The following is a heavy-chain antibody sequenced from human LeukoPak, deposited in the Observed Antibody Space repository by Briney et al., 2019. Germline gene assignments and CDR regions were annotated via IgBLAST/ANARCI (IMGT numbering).Heavy chain of an antibody. D-gene: IGHD6-13*01. V-gene: IGHV3-74*01. J-gene: IGHJ4*02. CDR1: GFTFSSYW. Sequence: PGGSLRLSCAASGFTFSSYWMHWVRQVPGQGLVWVSHIDGDGRITNYGDSVKGRFTISRDNAKNSLYLQMNSLRAEDTAVYYCARDSRTAPGTMDYWGQGTLVTVSS. CDR2: IDGDGRIT. CDR3: ARDSRTAPGTMDY.